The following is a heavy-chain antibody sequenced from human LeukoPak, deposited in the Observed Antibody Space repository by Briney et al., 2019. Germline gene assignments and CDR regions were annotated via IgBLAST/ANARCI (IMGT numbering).Heavy chain of an antibody. Sequence: ASVKVSCKASGYTFTGYYMHWVRQAPGQGLEWMGWINPNSGGTNYAQKFQGRVTMTRDTSISTAYMELSRLRSDDTAVYYCAGESYDILTGYSFNWFDPWGQGTLVTVSS. CDR1: GYTFTGYY. CDR2: INPNSGGT. D-gene: IGHD3-9*01. V-gene: IGHV1-2*02. CDR3: AGESYDILTGYSFNWFDP. J-gene: IGHJ5*02.